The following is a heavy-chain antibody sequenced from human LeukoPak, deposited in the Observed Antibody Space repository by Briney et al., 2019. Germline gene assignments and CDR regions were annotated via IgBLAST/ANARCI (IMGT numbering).Heavy chain of an antibody. CDR1: GFTFDDYA. J-gene: IGHJ4*02. D-gene: IGHD5-12*01. V-gene: IGHV3-9*01. Sequence: HPGGSLRLSCAASGFTFDDYAMHWVRQAPEKGLEWVAGITKNSITTGYAVSVRGRFTISRGNAKNSLYLQMNSLRAEDTALYFCAKDLYSGIDYWGQGTLVTVSS. CDR2: ITKNSITT. CDR3: AKDLYSGIDY.